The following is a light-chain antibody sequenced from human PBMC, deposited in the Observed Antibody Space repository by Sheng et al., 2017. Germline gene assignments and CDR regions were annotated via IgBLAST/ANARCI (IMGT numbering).Light chain of an antibody. CDR1: QSISSW. J-gene: IGKJ2*01. Sequence: DIQMTQSPSTLSASVGDRVTITCRASQSISSWLAWYQQKPGKAPNLLIYKASSLESGVPSRFSGSGSGTEFTLTISCLQSEDFATYYCQQYYSYPPYTFGQGTKLEIK. V-gene: IGKV1-5*03. CDR2: KAS. CDR3: QQYYSYPPYT.